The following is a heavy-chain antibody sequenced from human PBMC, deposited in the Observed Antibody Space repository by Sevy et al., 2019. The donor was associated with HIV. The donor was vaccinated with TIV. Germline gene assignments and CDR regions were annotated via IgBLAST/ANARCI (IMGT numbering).Heavy chain of an antibody. CDR1: GGSITSYY. J-gene: IGHJ4*02. V-gene: IGHV4-59*08. D-gene: IGHD1-26*01. CDR2: IYYNGNT. Sequence: SETLSLTCTVSGGSITSYYWGWIRQPPGKGLEWIANIYYNGNTNYNPSLKSRVTVSLDTSKNQFSLRLGSVPAADTAIYYCGGENAWGKGYSWGQGALVTVSS. CDR3: GGENAWGKGYS.